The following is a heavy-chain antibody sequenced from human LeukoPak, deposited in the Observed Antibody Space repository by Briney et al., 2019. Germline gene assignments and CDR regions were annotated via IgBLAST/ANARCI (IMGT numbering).Heavy chain of an antibody. D-gene: IGHD2-2*01. CDR2: IYYSGST. Sequence: SETLSLTCTVSGGSISSYYWSWIRQPPGKGLEWIGYIYYSGSTNYNPSLKSRVTISVDTSKNQFSLKPSSVTAADTAVYYCAGYQLLPYYYYGMDVWGQGTTVTVSS. CDR3: AGYQLLPYYYYGMDV. CDR1: GGSISSYY. J-gene: IGHJ6*02. V-gene: IGHV4-59*01.